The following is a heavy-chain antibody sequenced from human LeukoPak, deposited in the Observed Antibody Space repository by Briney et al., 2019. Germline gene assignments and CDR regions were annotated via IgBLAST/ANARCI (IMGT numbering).Heavy chain of an antibody. Sequence: GGSLRLSCAASGVTVSSNYMSWVRQAPGKGLEWVSVIYSGGSTYYAGSVKGRFTISRDNSKNTLYLQMNSLRAEDTAVYYCARVLSGRGSLYSYYYYMDVWGKGTTVT. V-gene: IGHV3-53*01. CDR1: GVTVSSNY. CDR2: IYSGGST. J-gene: IGHJ6*03. D-gene: IGHD3-10*01. CDR3: ARVLSGRGSLYSYYYYMDV.